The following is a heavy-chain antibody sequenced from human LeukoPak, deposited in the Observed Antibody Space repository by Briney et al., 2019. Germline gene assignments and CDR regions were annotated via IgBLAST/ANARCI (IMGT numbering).Heavy chain of an antibody. CDR1: GGSFSGYY. CDR3: ARGYPTHNYSSGWYRLRDY. J-gene: IGHJ4*02. D-gene: IGHD6-19*01. Sequence: SETLSLTCAVYGGSFSGYYWSWIRQPPGKGLEWIGEINHSGSTNYNPSLKSRVTISVDTSKNQFSLKLSSVTAADTAVYYCARGYPTHNYSSGWYRLRDYWGQGTLVTVSS. V-gene: IGHV4-34*01. CDR2: INHSGST.